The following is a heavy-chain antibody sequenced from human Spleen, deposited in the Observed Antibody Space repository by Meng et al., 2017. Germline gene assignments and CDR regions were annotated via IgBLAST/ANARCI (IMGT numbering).Heavy chain of an antibody. CDR3: ARDTRPYGSGSYNWFDP. Sequence: SETLSLTCAVYGGSFSGYYWSWIRQPPGKGLEWIGEINHSGSTNYNPSLKSRATISVDTSQNNLSLKLSSVTAADTAVYYCARDTRPYGSGSYNWFDPWGQGTLVTVSS. CDR1: GGSFSGYY. V-gene: IGHV4-34*01. D-gene: IGHD3-10*01. CDR2: INHSGST. J-gene: IGHJ5*02.